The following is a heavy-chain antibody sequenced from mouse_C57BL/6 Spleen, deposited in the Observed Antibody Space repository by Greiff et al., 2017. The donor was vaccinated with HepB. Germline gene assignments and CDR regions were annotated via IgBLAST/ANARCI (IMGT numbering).Heavy chain of an antibody. Sequence: EVQLQQSGGGLVQPGGSLSLSCAASGFTFTDYYMSWVRQPPGKALEWLGFIRNKANGYTTEYSASVKGRFTISRDNSQSILYLQMNALRTEDSATYYCARPLRNYVAMDYWGQGTSVTVSS. CDR2: IRNKANGYTT. CDR3: ARPLRNYVAMDY. D-gene: IGHD1-1*01. CDR1: GFTFTDYY. V-gene: IGHV7-3*01. J-gene: IGHJ4*01.